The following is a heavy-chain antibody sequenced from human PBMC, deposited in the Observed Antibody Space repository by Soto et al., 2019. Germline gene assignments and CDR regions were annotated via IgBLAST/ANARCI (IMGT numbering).Heavy chain of an antibody. CDR3: AKDPPPPGATPAGY. CDR2: ISGSGGST. J-gene: IGHJ4*02. Sequence: EVQLLESGGGLVQPGGSLRLSCAASGFTFSSYAMSWVRQAPGKGLEWVSAISGSGGSTYYADSVKGRFTISRDNSKNTRYLEMNSLRAEDTAVYYCAKDPPPPGATPAGYWGQGTLVTVSS. CDR1: GFTFSSYA. D-gene: IGHD1-26*01. V-gene: IGHV3-23*01.